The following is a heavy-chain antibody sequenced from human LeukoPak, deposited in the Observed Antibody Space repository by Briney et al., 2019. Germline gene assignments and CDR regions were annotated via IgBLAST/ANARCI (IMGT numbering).Heavy chain of an antibody. CDR1: GYTFTGYY. CDR3: ARDWGATHPGGVYYYYMDV. J-gene: IGHJ6*03. D-gene: IGHD3-16*01. Sequence: ASVTVSCKASGYTFTGYYMHWVRQAPGQGLEWMGWINPDSGGTNYAQKFQGRVTMTRDTSISTAYMELSRLRSDDTAVYYCARDWGATHPGGVYYYYMDVWGKGTTVTVSS. CDR2: INPDSGGT. V-gene: IGHV1-2*02.